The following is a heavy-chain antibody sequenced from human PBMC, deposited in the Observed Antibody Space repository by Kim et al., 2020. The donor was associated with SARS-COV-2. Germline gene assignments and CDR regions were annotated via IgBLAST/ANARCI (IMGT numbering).Heavy chain of an antibody. CDR1: GGSISSYY. J-gene: IGHJ4*02. D-gene: IGHD3-10*01. CDR3: ARDSGLTNFDY. CDR2: IYYSGST. V-gene: IGHV4-59*13. Sequence: SETLSLTCTVSGGSISSYYWSWIRQPPGKGLEWIGYIYYSGSTNYNPSLKSRVTISVDTSKNQFSLKLSSVTAADTAVYYCARDSGLTNFDYWGQGTLGTVSS.